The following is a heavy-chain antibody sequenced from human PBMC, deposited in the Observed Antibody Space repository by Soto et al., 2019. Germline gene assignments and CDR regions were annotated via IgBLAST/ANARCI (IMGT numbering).Heavy chain of an antibody. V-gene: IGHV3-7*03. J-gene: IGHJ5*02. CDR1: GFTFSSYW. CDR2: IKQDGSEK. D-gene: IGHD2-2*01. Sequence: GGSLRLSCAASGFTFSSYWMSWVRQAPGKGLEWVANIKQDGSEKYYVDSVKGRFTISRDNAKNSLYPQMNSLRAEDTAVYYCAREQDGPAAMWFDPWGQGTLVT. CDR3: AREQDGPAAMWFDP.